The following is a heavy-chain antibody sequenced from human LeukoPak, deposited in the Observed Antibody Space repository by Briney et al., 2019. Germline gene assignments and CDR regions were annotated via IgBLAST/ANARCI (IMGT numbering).Heavy chain of an antibody. CDR1: GYTFTGYY. J-gene: IGHJ5*02. Sequence: RASVKVCCKASGYTFTGYYMHWVRQAPGPGLEWMGWINPNSGGTNYAQKFQGRVTMTRATSISTAYMELSRLRSDDTVVFQAEDGIRDTGYLDPWGQGTLVTVSS. CDR2: INPNSGGT. CDR3: EDGIRDTGYLDP. D-gene: IGHD5-12*01. V-gene: IGHV1-2*05.